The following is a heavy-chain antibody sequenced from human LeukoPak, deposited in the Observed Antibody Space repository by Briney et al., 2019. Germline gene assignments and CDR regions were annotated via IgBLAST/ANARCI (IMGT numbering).Heavy chain of an antibody. CDR3: AKDHHRVTIFGVVTNRDAFDI. D-gene: IGHD3-3*01. CDR2: ISGSGGST. J-gene: IGHJ3*02. V-gene: IGHV3-23*01. CDR1: GFTFSSYA. Sequence: GGSLRLSCAASGFTFSSYAMSWVRQAPGKGLEWVSAISGSGGSTYYAGSVKGRFTISRDNSKNTLYLQMNSLRAEDTAVYYCAKDHHRVTIFGVVTNRDAFDIWGQGTMVTVSS.